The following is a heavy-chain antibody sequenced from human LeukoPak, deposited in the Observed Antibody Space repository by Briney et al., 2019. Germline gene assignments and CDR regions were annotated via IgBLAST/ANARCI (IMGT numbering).Heavy chain of an antibody. CDR3: AKGIGWNYERRAFDI. CDR1: GFTFDDYA. J-gene: IGHJ3*02. CDR2: ISWNSGSI. Sequence: GRSLRLSCAASGFTFDDYAMHWVRQAPGKGLEWVSGISWNSGSIGYADSVKGRFTISRDNAKNSLYLQMNSLRAEDMALYYCAKGIGWNYERRAFDIWGQGTMVTVSS. V-gene: IGHV3-9*03. D-gene: IGHD1-7*01.